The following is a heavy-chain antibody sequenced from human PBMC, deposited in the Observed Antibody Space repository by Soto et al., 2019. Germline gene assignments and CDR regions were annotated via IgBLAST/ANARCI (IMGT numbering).Heavy chain of an antibody. CDR2: IVPIFGTA. Sequence: GASVKVSCKASGGTFRNSAISWVRQAPGQGLEWMGGIVPIFGTANYAQKFQGRLTITADESTSTAYMELSSLRSEDTAVYYCATHRSGRFLEWLPEGSLGYWGQGTLVTVS. J-gene: IGHJ4*02. V-gene: IGHV1-69*13. CDR1: GGTFRNSA. D-gene: IGHD3-3*01. CDR3: ATHRSGRFLEWLPEGSLGY.